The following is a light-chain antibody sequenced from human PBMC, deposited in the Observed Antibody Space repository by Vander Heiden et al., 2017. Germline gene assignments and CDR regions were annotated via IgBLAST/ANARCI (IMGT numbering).Light chain of an antibody. CDR3: NSRDSSGNHWV. Sequence: SSELTQAPALSVALGQTVRITCQGDSLRSYYATWYQQKPGQAPVLVFYGKDTRPSGIPDRFSASSSGNTASLSITGAQAEDEADYYCNSRDSSGNHWVFGGGTKLTVL. V-gene: IGLV3-19*01. CDR1: SLRSYY. J-gene: IGLJ3*02. CDR2: GKD.